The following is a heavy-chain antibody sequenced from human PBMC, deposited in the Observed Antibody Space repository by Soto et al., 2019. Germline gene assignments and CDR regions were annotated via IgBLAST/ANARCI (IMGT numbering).Heavy chain of an antibody. CDR3: ARGRRVPGGGRYSSSRKNGVEHYLEN. V-gene: IGHV3-72*01. Sequence: EVQLVESGGDLVQPGGSLRLSCAASGFTFSDHYMDWVRQAPGKGLEWVGRIRNKADYYTTEYAASVKGRFTISRDDSKNSLYLQMNSLKTEDTAVFYCARGRRVPGGGRYSSSRKNGVEHYLENWGQRILVTVSS. D-gene: IGHD6-13*01. CDR1: GFTFSDHY. CDR2: IRNKADYYTT. J-gene: IGHJ4*02.